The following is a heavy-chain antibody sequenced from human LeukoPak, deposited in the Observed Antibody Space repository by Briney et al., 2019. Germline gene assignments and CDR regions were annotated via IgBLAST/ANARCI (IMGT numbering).Heavy chain of an antibody. CDR3: ARAKGYYYDSSGYGYFDY. V-gene: IGHV4-31*03. CDR1: GGSISSGGYY. D-gene: IGHD3-22*01. CDR2: IYYSGST. J-gene: IGHJ4*02. Sequence: PSETLSLTCTVSGGSISSGGYYWSWIRQHPGKGLEWIGYIYYSGSTYYNPSLKSRVTISVDTSKNQFSLKLSSVTAADTAVYYCARAKGYYYDSSGYGYFDYWGQGTLVTVSS.